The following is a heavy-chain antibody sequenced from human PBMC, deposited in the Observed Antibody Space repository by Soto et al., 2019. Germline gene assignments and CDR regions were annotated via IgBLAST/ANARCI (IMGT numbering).Heavy chain of an antibody. CDR3: ARGWRFEP. Sequence: PSETLSLTCGFYGVSFSGYQWNWIRQSPGQGLEWIGEINHSGTTKYNPSLESRINLSVDTSKKQFSLKMFSVTAADTAIYYCARGWRFEPWGQGTQVNVSS. CDR2: INHSGTT. J-gene: IGHJ5*02. D-gene: IGHD1-1*01. CDR1: GVSFSGYQ. V-gene: IGHV4-34*01.